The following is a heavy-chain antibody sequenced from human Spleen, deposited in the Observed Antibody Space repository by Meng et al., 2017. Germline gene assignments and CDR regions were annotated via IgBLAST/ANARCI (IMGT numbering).Heavy chain of an antibody. J-gene: IGHJ3*02. D-gene: IGHD3-10*01. Sequence: SVKVSCKASGGTFSSYAISWVRQAPGQGLEWMGGIIPIFGTANYAQKFQGRVTITTDESTSTAYMELSSLRSEDTAVYYCARAFGYYGSGSYDAFDIWGQGTMVTVSS. CDR1: GGTFSSYA. CDR3: ARAFGYYGSGSYDAFDI. V-gene: IGHV1-69*05. CDR2: IIPIFGTA.